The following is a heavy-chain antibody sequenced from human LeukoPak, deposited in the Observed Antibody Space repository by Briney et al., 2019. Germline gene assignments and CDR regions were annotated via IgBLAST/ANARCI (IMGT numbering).Heavy chain of an antibody. J-gene: IGHJ6*02. Sequence: GGSLRLSCAASGFTVSSSSMSWVRQAPGKGLEWVSVIYSGGRTYYADSVKGRFTISKDNSKNTLYLQMNSLRAEDTAVYYCARDHYDILTGYPKSMDVWGQGTTVTVSS. V-gene: IGHV3-66*01. CDR1: GFTVSSSS. D-gene: IGHD3-9*01. CDR2: IYSGGRT. CDR3: ARDHYDILTGYPKSMDV.